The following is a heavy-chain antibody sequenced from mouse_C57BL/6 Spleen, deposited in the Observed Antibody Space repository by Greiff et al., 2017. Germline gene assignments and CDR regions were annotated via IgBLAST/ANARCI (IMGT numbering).Heavy chain of an antibody. CDR3: ARGGGHYYAMDY. V-gene: IGHV5-4*01. J-gene: IGHJ4*01. Sequence: EVQLQESGGGLVKPGGSLKLSCAASGFTFSSYAMSWVRQTPEKRLEWVATISDGGSYTYYPDNVKGRFTISRDNAKNNLYLQMSHLKSEDTAMYYCARGGGHYYAMDYWGQGTSVTVSS. CDR1: GFTFSSYA. CDR2: ISDGGSYT.